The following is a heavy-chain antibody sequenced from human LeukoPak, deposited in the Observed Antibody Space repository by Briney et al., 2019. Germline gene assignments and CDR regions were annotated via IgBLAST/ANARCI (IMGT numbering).Heavy chain of an antibody. V-gene: IGHV3-15*06. CDR2: IKSKTDGGTT. Sequence: GGSLRLSCAASGFTFSNAWMSWVRQAPGKGLEWVGRIKSKTDGGTTQYAAPVKGRFTISRDDSKNTLYLQMNSLKTEDTAVYYCSTLSLVVVSATPGNYWGQGTLVTVSP. CDR1: GFTFSNAW. CDR3: STLSLVVVSATPGNY. D-gene: IGHD2-15*01. J-gene: IGHJ4*02.